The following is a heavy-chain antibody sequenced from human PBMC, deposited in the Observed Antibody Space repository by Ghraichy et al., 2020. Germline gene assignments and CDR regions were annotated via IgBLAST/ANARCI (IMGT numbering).Heavy chain of an antibody. CDR3: ARAGGELSSGFDY. CDR2: IYYSGST. J-gene: IGHJ4*02. CDR1: GGSISSYY. Sequence: SETLSLTCTVSGGSISSYYWSWIRQPPGKGLEWIGYIYYSGSTNYNPSLKSRVTISVDTSKNQFSLKLSSVTAADTAVYYCARAGGELSSGFDYWGQGTLVTVSS. D-gene: IGHD3-16*02. V-gene: IGHV4-59*01.